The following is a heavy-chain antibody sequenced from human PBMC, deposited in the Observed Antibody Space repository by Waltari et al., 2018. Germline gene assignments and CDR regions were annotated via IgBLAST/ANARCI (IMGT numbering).Heavy chain of an antibody. V-gene: IGHV1-46*01. Sequence: QVQLVQSGAEVKKPGASVKVSCKASGYTFTSYYMHWVRQAPGQGLEWMGIITPSGGSTSYAQKFQGRVTMTRDTSTSTVYMELSSLRSEDTAVYYCARDWVVVAATIRGLDYWGQGTLVTVSS. D-gene: IGHD2-15*01. CDR3: ARDWVVVAATIRGLDY. CDR2: ITPSGGST. J-gene: IGHJ4*02. CDR1: GYTFTSYY.